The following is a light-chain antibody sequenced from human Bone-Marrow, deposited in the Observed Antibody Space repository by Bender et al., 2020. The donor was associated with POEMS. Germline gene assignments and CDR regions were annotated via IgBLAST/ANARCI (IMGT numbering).Light chain of an antibody. J-gene: IGLJ2*01. V-gene: IGLV1-47*01. CDR3: ATWDDGLSGVV. Sequence: QSVLTQPPSASGTPGQRVFISCSGSSSNIGSNSVYWYQHFPGTAPKLLIYRSDKRPSGVPDRFSASKSGTSASLVISGLRSEDEADYYCATWDDGLSGVVFGGGTKVTVL. CDR2: RSD. CDR1: SSNIGSNS.